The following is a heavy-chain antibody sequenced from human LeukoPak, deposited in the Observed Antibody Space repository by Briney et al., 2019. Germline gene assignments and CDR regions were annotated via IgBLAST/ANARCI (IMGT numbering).Heavy chain of an antibody. J-gene: IGHJ5*02. CDR2: IYYSGST. D-gene: IGHD3-10*01. CDR3: ARGSLWFGELLPIQNWFDP. CDR1: GGSISSSSYY. V-gene: IGHV4-39*07. Sequence: ASETLSLTCTVSGGSISSSSYYRGWIRQPPGKGLEWIGSIYYSGSTYYNPSLKSRVTISVDTSKNQFSLKLSSVTAADTAVYYCARGSLWFGELLPIQNWFDPWGQGTLVTVSS.